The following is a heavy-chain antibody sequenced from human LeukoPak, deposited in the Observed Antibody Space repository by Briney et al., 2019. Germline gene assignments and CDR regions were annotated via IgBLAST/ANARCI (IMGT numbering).Heavy chain of an antibody. CDR2: LSGGGDSR. CDR3: AKAVRSMVTGGGYFDS. J-gene: IGHJ4*02. V-gene: IGHV3-23*01. Sequence: QTGGSLRLSCAASGFAFSNYAMSCVRQAPGKGLEWDSSLSGGGDSRYYADYVMGRFTISRDNSKNTLYLQMNSLRAEDTAVYYCAKAVRSMVTGGGYFDSWGRGTLVTVSS. CDR1: GFAFSNYA. D-gene: IGHD3-10*01.